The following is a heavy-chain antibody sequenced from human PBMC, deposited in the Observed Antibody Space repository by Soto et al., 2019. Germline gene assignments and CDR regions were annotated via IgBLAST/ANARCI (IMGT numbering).Heavy chain of an antibody. Sequence: GESLKISCAASGFTFSSYAMSWVRQAPGKGLEWVSAISGSGGSTYYADSVKGRFTISRDNSKNTLYLQMNSLRAEDTAVYYCAKDSYYYGSGSLPQGWGQGTLVTVSS. CDR1: GFTFSSYA. V-gene: IGHV3-23*01. CDR3: AKDSYYYGSGSLPQG. D-gene: IGHD3-10*01. J-gene: IGHJ4*02. CDR2: ISGSGGST.